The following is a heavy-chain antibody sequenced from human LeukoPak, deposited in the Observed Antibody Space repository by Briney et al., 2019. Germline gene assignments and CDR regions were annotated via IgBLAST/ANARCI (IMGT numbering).Heavy chain of an antibody. J-gene: IGHJ4*02. CDR3: ARQAGSGLFILP. CDR1: GVSISSSDSY. V-gene: IGHV4-39*01. Sequence: PSETLSLTCTVSGVSISSSDSYWGWIRQPPGKGLEWIGSIYYSGNTYYNASLKSQVSISIDTSKNQFSLRLTSVTAADTAVYYCARQAGSGLFILPGGQGTLVTVSS. D-gene: IGHD3/OR15-3a*01. CDR2: IYYSGNT.